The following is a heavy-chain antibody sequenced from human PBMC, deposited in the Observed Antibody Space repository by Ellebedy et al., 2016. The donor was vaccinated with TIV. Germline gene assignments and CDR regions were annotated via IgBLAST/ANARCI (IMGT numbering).Heavy chain of an antibody. V-gene: IGHV3-15*01. D-gene: IGHD1-14*01. CDR2: IKSRHEGGAA. Sequence: GESLKISCATSGFTFEYAWMSWVRQAPGKGLELVGRIKSRHEGGAADYGAPVKGRFFISRDDSKGIMYLQMNALRVEDTAVYFCVDHSLIYWGRGTQVTVSS. CDR3: VDHSLIY. J-gene: IGHJ4*02. CDR1: GFTFEYAW.